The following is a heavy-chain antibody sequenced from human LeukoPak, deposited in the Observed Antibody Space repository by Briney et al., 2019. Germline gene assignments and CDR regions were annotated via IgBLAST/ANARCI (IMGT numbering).Heavy chain of an antibody. Sequence: GGSLRLSCAASGFTFSSYSMNWVRQAPGKGLEWVSSISSSSSYIYYADSVKGRFTISRDNAKNSLYLQMNSLRAEDTAVYYCARAVPSTYYYDSSGYPDYWGQGTLVTASS. CDR2: ISSSSSYI. J-gene: IGHJ4*02. D-gene: IGHD3-22*01. V-gene: IGHV3-21*01. CDR1: GFTFSSYS. CDR3: ARAVPSTYYYDSSGYPDY.